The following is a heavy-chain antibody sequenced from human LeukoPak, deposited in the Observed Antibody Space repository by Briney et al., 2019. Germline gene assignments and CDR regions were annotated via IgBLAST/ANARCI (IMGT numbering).Heavy chain of an antibody. V-gene: IGHV1-18*01. J-gene: IGHJ6*02. D-gene: IGHD2-2*01. CDR1: GYTFTSSG. CDR2: ISAYNGNT. Sequence: ALVKVCCKPSGYTFTSSGISWVRQAPGQGLEWMGWISAYNGNTNCAQKLQGRVTMTTDTSTSTAYMELRSLRSDDTAVYYCARLYCSSTSCYPRYYYGMDVWGQGTTVTVSS. CDR3: ARLYCSSTSCYPRYYYGMDV.